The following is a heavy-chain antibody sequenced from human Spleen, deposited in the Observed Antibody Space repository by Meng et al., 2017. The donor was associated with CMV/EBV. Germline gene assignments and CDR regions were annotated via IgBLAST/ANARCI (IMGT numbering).Heavy chain of an antibody. Sequence: PGQFMPSASLSLLRAVTGGSVSGSCWSSVRQPPWKGQERIGESNHSGSTNYHPSVKSRVTISVDTSKNQFTLKMSAVTAADSAGYYCARGGTTEYNSGCDYWGQGTLVTVSS. J-gene: IGHJ4*02. CDR3: ARGGTTEYNSGCDY. CDR2: SNHSGST. V-gene: IGHV4-34*01. D-gene: IGHD6-19*01. CDR1: GGSVSGSC.